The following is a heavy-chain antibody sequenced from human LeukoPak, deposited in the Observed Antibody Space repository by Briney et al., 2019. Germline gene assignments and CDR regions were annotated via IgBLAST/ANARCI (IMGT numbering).Heavy chain of an antibody. CDR1: GASVSSASY. V-gene: IGHV4-61*01. CDR2: IYNGVNT. J-gene: IGHJ5*02. D-gene: IGHD1-26*01. Sequence: SETLSLTCTVSGASVSSASYWTWIRQPPGKGVEWIAHIYNGVNTNYNPSLKSRVTISVDTSKNQFSLRLNSVTAADTAVYYCARSRAFNSGAFDPRGQGSLVTVSS. CDR3: ARSRAFNSGAFDP.